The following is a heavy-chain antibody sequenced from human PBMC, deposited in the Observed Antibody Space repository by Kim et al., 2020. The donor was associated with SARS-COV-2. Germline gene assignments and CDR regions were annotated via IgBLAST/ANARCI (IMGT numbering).Heavy chain of an antibody. CDR2: ISITGHNT. CDR1: GFTFGTYT. V-gene: IGHV3-48*02. D-gene: IGHD3-10*01. J-gene: IGHJ4*02. Sequence: GGSLRLSCSASGFTFGTYTMNWVRQAPGKGLEWISHISITGHNTYYADSVKGRFTISRDNAKNSLYLQMNSLRDEDTAVYYCARDGYYHSGKYDSGNFDYWGQGTLVTVSS. CDR3: ARDGYYHSGKYDSGNFDY.